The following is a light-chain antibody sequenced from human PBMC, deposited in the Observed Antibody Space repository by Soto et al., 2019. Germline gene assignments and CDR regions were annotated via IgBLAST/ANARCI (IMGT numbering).Light chain of an antibody. CDR2: DVN. CDR1: SSDVGSYNL. CDR3: CSYTGSSPLYV. V-gene: IGLV2-23*02. Sequence: QSALTQPASVSASPGQSITISCTGTSSDVGSYNLVSWFQQHPGKAPKLIIYDVNQRPSGVSNRFSGSKSGNTASLTISGLQTDDEADYHCCSYTGSSPLYVFGTGTQLTVL. J-gene: IGLJ1*01.